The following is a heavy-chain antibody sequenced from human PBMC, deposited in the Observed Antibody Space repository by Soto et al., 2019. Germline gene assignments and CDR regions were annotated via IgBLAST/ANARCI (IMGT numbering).Heavy chain of an antibody. CDR1: GGSISSSSYY. J-gene: IGHJ6*02. Sequence: SETLSLTCTVSGGSISSSSYYWGWIRQPPGKGLEWIGSIYYSGSTYYNPSLKSRVTISVDTSKNQFSLKLSSVTATDTAVHYCARQRHMYDILTGSSYYYGMDVWGQGTTVTVSS. CDR2: IYYSGST. D-gene: IGHD3-9*01. CDR3: ARQRHMYDILTGSSYYYGMDV. V-gene: IGHV4-39*01.